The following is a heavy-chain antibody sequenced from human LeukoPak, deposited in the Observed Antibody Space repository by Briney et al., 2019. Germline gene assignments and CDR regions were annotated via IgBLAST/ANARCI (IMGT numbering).Heavy chain of an antibody. CDR2: IYYSGST. CDR3: ARDNCSGGSCYFGRNWFDP. Sequence: SQTLSLTCTVSGGSISRGGYYWGWIRQPPGKGLEWIGSIYYSGSTYYNPSLKSRVTISVDTSKNQFSLKLSSATAADTAVYYCARDNCSGGSCYFGRNWFDPWGQGTLVTVSS. V-gene: IGHV4-39*02. D-gene: IGHD2-15*01. J-gene: IGHJ5*02. CDR1: GGSISRGGYY.